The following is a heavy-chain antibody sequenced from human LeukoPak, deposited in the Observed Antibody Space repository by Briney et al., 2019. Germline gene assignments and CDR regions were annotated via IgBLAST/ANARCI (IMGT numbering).Heavy chain of an antibody. J-gene: IGHJ4*02. CDR1: GYTFTSYG. Sequence: GASVKVSCKASGYTFTSYGISWVRQAPGQGLEWMGWISAYNGNTNYAQKLQGGVTMTTDTSTSTAYMELRSLRSDDTAVYYCARVRVWGSYRPRYFDYWGQGTLVTISS. V-gene: IGHV1-18*01. CDR2: ISAYNGNT. CDR3: ARVRVWGSYRPRYFDY. D-gene: IGHD3-16*02.